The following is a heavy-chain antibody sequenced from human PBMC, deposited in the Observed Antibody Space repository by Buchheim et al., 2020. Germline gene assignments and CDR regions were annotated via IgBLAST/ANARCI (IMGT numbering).Heavy chain of an antibody. CDR3: ARDELRYFGQISGMDV. J-gene: IGHJ6*02. CDR2: IYYSGST. V-gene: IGHV4-31*03. Sequence: QVQLQESGPGLVKPSQTLSLTCTVSGGSISSGGYYWRWIRQHPGKGLEWIGYIYYSGSTYYNPSLKSRVTISVDTSKNQFSLKLSSVTAADTAVYYCARDELRYFGQISGMDVWGQGTT. CDR1: GGSISSGGYY. D-gene: IGHD3-9*01.